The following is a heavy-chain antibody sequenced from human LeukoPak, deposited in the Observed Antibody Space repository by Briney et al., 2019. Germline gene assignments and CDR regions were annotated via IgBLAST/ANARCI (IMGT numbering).Heavy chain of an antibody. J-gene: IGHJ6*03. V-gene: IGHV4-59*01. CDR2: IYHSGST. CDR1: GVSISSYY. Sequence: SETLSLTCTVSGVSISSYYWSWIRQPPGKGLEWIGYIYHSGSTNYNPSLKSRATISVDTSKNQFSLKLSSVTAADTAVYYCAREHGSGGYYYYVDVWGKGTTVSVSS. CDR3: AREHGSGGYYYYVDV. D-gene: IGHD6-19*01.